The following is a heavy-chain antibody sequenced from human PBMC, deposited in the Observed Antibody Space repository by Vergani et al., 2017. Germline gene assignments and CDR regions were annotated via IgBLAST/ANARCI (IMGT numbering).Heavy chain of an antibody. CDR1: GFTFDDYA. CDR2: ISWNSGSI. D-gene: IGHD5-12*01. V-gene: IGHV3-9*01. CDR3: TKGSVYYHDSAGHGYDPYTGFDL. Sequence: EVQVVESGGGLVQPGGSLRLSCAASGFTFDDYAMHWVRQAPGKGLEWVSGISWNSGSIGYADSVKGRFTISRDNAKNSLFLEMNSLRFEDTAVYFCTKGSVYYHDSAGHGYDPYTGFDLWGQGTLVPVSS. J-gene: IGHJ3*01.